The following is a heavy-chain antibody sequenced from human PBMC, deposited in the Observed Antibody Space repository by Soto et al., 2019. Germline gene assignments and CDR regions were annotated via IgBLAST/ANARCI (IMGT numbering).Heavy chain of an antibody. CDR3: AHRLGGGLGGPRPNWFGT. J-gene: IGHJ5*02. CDR2: IYWDDDK. D-gene: IGHD3-16*01. V-gene: IGHV2-5*02. CDR1: GFSLSTSRVG. Sequence: QITLKESGPTLVKPTQTLTLTCTFSGFSLSTSRVGVGWIRQPPGKALEWLALIYWDDDKRYSPSLKSRLTITKDSSKTPVVLTMTHMDPVDTATYSCAHRLGGGLGGPRPNWFGTWGQGTLVTVSS.